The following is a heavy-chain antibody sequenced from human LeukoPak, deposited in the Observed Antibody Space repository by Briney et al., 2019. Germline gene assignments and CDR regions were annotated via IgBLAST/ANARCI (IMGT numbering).Heavy chain of an antibody. CDR2: ISYDGSNK. Sequence: GGPLRLSCAASGFTLSIYAMHWVSEAPGKGLEGVAVISYDGSNKYYADSVKGRFTISRDNSKIALYLQMNSLKGGETAVYYCGRTVYGGYQYCFDHLGQGTLVNVSS. J-gene: IGHJ4*02. D-gene: IGHD4-17*01. CDR3: GRTVYGGYQYCFDH. CDR1: GFTLSIYA. V-gene: IGHV3-30-3*01.